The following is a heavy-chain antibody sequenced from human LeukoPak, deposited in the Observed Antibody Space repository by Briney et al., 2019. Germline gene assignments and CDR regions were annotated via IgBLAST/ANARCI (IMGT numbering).Heavy chain of an antibody. CDR1: GGSFSGYY. CDR2: INHSGST. D-gene: IGHD5-12*01. CDR3: ARNDRGRVATINFDY. V-gene: IGHV4-34*01. J-gene: IGHJ4*02. Sequence: SQTLSLTCAVYGGSFSGYYWSWIRQPPGKGLEWIGEINHSGSTNYNPSLKSRVTISVDTSKNQFSLKLSAVTAADTAVYYCARNDRGRVATINFDYWGQGTPVTVSS.